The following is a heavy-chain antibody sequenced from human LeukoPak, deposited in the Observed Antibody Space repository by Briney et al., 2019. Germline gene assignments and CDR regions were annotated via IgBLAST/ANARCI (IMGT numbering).Heavy chain of an antibody. J-gene: IGHJ5*02. D-gene: IGHD7-27*01. CDR1: GGSFSGYY. V-gene: IGHV4-34*01. CDR3: ARGPWAWFDP. Sequence: PSETLSLTCAVYGGSFSGYYWSWIRQPPGKGLEWIGEINHSGSTNYNPSLKSRVTISVDTSKNQFSLKLRSVTAADTAVYYCARGPWAWFDPWGQGTLVTVSS. CDR2: INHSGST.